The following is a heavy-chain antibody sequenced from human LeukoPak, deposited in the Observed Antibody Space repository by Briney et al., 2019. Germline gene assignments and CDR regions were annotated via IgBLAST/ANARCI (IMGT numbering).Heavy chain of an antibody. CDR3: AATYSSSSYEYFQH. CDR2: IYYSGST. V-gene: IGHV4-59*11. J-gene: IGHJ1*01. CDR1: DGSISSHY. Sequence: PSETLSLTCTVSDGSISSHYWSWIRQPPGKGLEWIGYIYYSGSTNYNPSLKSRVTISVDTSKNQFSLKLSSVTAADTAVCYCAATYSSSSYEYFQHWGQGTLVTVSS. D-gene: IGHD6-6*01.